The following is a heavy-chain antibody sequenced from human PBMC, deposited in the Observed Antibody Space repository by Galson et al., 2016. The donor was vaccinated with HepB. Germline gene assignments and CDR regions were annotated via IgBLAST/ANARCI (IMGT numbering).Heavy chain of an antibody. CDR3: ARVGFGLLTGYYDDHYDMDV. CDR2: ITSNGGST. V-gene: IGHV3-64*01. D-gene: IGHD3-9*01. CDR1: GFTFSSYA. J-gene: IGHJ6*04. Sequence: SLRLSCAASGFTFSSYAMHWVRQAPGKGLEFVSAITSNGGSTFYAISVKGRFTISRDNSENRLYLQMDSLRLEDMAVYYCARVGFGLLTGYYDDHYDMDVWGKGTTVTVSS.